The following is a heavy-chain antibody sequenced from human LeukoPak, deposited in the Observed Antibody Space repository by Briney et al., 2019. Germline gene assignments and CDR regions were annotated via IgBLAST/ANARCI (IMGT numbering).Heavy chain of an antibody. V-gene: IGHV3-7*01. D-gene: IGHD2-15*01. CDR2: IKLDGSEK. J-gene: IGHJ3*02. Sequence: PGGSLRLSCVASGFTFGKYWMSWVRQAPGKGLEWVANIKLDGSEKNYVDSVKGRFTISRDNTKNSLYLQMNSLRAEDTAVYYCATSVGSDWAFDIWGQGTMVTVSS. CDR3: ATSVGSDWAFDI. CDR1: GFTFGKYW.